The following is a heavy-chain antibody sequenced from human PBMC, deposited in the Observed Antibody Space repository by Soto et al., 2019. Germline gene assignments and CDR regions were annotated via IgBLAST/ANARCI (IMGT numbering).Heavy chain of an antibody. CDR1: GYTFTTYD. V-gene: IGHV1-8*01. Sequence: ASVKVSCKASGYTFTTYDINWVRQAPGQGPEWLGWMDPNSGSTGYAQNLQGRITMTRNISRNTAHMELSSLQSEDTAVYYCARERKFDFWRKGLDVWGQGTTVTVSS. J-gene: IGHJ6*02. CDR3: ARERKFDFWRKGLDV. CDR2: MDPNSGST. D-gene: IGHD3-3*01.